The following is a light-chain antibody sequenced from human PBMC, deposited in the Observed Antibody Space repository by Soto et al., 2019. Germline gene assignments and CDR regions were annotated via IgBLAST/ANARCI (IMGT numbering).Light chain of an antibody. CDR2: DTS. V-gene: IGKV3-20*01. J-gene: IGKJ1*01. CDR3: QQYGSTPWP. CDR1: QSVSSNY. Sequence: IVLTQSPGTLSLSPGERATLSCRASQSVSSNYLAWYQQKPGQAPRLLMYDTSTRATGIPDRFTGSGSGTDFTLTISRLEPEDFAVYHCQQYGSTPWPFGQGTKVEIK.